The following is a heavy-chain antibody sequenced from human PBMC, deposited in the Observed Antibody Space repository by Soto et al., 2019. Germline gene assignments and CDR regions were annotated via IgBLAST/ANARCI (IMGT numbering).Heavy chain of an antibody. CDR3: ARTTAVPNTLRSRYFFDY. J-gene: IGHJ4*02. Sequence: SETLSLTCSVSGGSVSDKTYYWSWILQPPGKRLEWIGYVYYSGTTNYNPSLKSRVTISVDLSKNRFSLRLSSVTTADTALYYCARTTAVPNTLRSRYFFDYWGQGTLVTVSS. V-gene: IGHV4-61*01. CDR1: GGSVSDKTYY. CDR2: VYYSGTT. D-gene: IGHD4-17*01.